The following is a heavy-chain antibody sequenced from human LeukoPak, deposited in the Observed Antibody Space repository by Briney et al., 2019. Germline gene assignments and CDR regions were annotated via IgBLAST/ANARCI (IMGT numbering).Heavy chain of an antibody. CDR3: ARGLRSSEDY. Sequence: GGSLRLSCAASGFTFSSYWMNWVRQAPGKGLEWVSGISGSGGSTYYADSVKGRFTVSRDNSKNTLYLQMNSLRTEDTAVYYCARGLRSSEDYWDQGTLVTVSS. CDR1: GFTFSSYW. V-gene: IGHV3-23*01. CDR2: ISGSGGST. J-gene: IGHJ4*02. D-gene: IGHD4-17*01.